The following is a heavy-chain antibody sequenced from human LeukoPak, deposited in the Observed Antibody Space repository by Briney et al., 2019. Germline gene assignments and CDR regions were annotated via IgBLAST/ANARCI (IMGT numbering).Heavy chain of an antibody. Sequence: GGSLRLSCAASGFNFGIYWLSWVRQAPGKGLEWVANIKQDGSEKYYVDSVKGRFTISRDNAKNSLYLQMNSLRAEDTAVYYCARVRNYYYYYMDVWGKGTTVTVSS. V-gene: IGHV3-7*01. CDR1: GFNFGIYW. CDR2: IKQDGSEK. J-gene: IGHJ6*03. CDR3: ARVRNYYYYYMDV.